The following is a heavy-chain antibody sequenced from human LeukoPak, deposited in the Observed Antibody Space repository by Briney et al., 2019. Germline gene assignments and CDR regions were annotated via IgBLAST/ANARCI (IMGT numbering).Heavy chain of an antibody. D-gene: IGHD6-6*01. CDR1: GGTFSSYA. V-gene: IGHV1-69*05. J-gene: IGHJ4*02. CDR2: IIPIFGTA. CDR3: ATWRGYSSSKYYFDY. Sequence: GASVKVSCKASGGTFSSYAISWVRQAPGQGLEWMGGIIPIFGTANYAQKFQGRVTITTDESTSTAYMELSSLRSEDTAVYYCATWRGYSSSKYYFDYWGQGTLVTASS.